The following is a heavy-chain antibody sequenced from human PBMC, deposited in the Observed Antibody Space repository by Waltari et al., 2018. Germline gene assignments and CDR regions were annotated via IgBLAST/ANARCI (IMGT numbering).Heavy chain of an antibody. D-gene: IGHD3-3*01. Sequence: QVQLVQSGAEVKKPGASVKVSCKASGYTFTSYGISWVRQAPGQGLEWMGWISAYHGNTHYAQKLQVRFTMTTDTSTSTAYMWLRSLRSDDTAVYYWARAYYDFWSGYDDDYWGQGPLATVSS. CDR3: ARAYYDFWSGYDDDY. J-gene: IGHJ4*02. V-gene: IGHV1-18*01. CDR1: GYTFTSYG. CDR2: ISAYHGNT.